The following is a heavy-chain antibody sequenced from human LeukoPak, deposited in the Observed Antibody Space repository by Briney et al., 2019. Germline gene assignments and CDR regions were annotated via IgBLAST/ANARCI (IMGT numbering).Heavy chain of an antibody. CDR3: AKDRLAVAGRGTFDY. V-gene: IGHV3-23*01. J-gene: IGHJ4*02. D-gene: IGHD6-19*01. CDR2: FSGSGGST. Sequence: GGSLRLSCAASGFTFSYYAMNWVRQAPGKGLEWVSAFSGSGGSTYYADSVKGRFTISRDNSKNTLYLQMNSLRAEDTAVYYCAKDRLAVAGRGTFDYWGQGTLVTVSS. CDR1: GFTFSYYA.